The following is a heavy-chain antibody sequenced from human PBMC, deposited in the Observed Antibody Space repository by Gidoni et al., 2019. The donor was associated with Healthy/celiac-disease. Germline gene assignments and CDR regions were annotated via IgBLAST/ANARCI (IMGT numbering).Heavy chain of an antibody. CDR3: ARDIDY. CDR1: GFTFSSYA. V-gene: IGHV3-30*04. CDR2: ISYDGSNK. J-gene: IGHJ4*02. Sequence: QVQLVESGGGVVQPGRSLSLSCAASGFTFSSYAMHWVRQASGKGLEWVAVISYDGSNKYYADSVKGRFTISRDNSKNTLYLQMNSLRAEDTAVYYCARDIDYWGQGTLVTVSS.